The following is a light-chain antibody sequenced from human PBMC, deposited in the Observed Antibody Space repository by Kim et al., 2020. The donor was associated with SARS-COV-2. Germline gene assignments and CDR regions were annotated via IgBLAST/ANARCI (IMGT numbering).Light chain of an antibody. V-gene: IGLV2-11*01. CDR2: DVS. Sequence: GQSVTIPCTGTSSDVGGYSYVSWYQQHPGKAPKLMIYDVSKRPSGVPDRFSGSKSGNTASLTISGLQAEDEADYYCCSYAGSYGVVFGGGTQLTVL. CDR3: CSYAGSYGVV. CDR1: SSDVGGYSY. J-gene: IGLJ2*01.